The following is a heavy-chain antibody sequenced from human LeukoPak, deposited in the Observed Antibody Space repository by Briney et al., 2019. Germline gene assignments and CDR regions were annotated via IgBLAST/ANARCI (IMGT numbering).Heavy chain of an antibody. CDR3: ARGPYSYDSSGAFDI. CDR1: GYSISSGYY. CDR2: IYHSGST. D-gene: IGHD3-22*01. Sequence: SETLSLTCTVSGYSISSGYYWGWIRQPPGKGLEWIGSIYHSGSTYYNPSLKSRVTISVDTSKNQFSLKLNSVTAADTAVYFCARGPYSYDSSGAFDIWGQGTMVTVSS. V-gene: IGHV4-38-2*02. J-gene: IGHJ3*02.